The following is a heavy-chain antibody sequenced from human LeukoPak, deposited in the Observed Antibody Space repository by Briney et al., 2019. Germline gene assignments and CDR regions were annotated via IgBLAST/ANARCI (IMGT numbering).Heavy chain of an antibody. J-gene: IGHJ4*02. V-gene: IGHV3-23*01. CDR1: GFTFSSYA. CDR3: AKDPVLVQLVRDI. D-gene: IGHD6-6*01. Sequence: GGSLRLSCAASGFTFSSYAMSWVRQAPGKGLEWVSAISGSGGSTYYADSVKGRFTISRENSKKTRDLQMNSLRAEDTAVYYCAKDPVLVQLVRDIWGQGTLVTVSS. CDR2: ISGSGGST.